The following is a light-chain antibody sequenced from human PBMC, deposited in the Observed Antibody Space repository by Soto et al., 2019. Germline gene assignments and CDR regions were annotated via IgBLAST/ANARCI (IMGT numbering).Light chain of an antibody. V-gene: IGKV4-1*01. CDR2: WAS. Sequence: DIVMTQSPDSLAVSLGERATINCKSSQSVLYSSNNKNYLAWYQQKPGQPPKLLIYWASTRESGVPNRFSGSGSGTDFTLTIRSLQAEDVAVYYCQQYYSTPWTVGQGTKVDIK. J-gene: IGKJ1*01. CDR3: QQYYSTPWT. CDR1: QSVLYSSNNKNY.